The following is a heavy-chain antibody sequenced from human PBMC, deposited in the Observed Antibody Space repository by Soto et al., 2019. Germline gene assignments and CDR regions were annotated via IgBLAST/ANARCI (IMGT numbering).Heavy chain of an antibody. CDR2: ITYDGSNK. CDR3: AKDRVGGTFYTPLGF. J-gene: IGHJ4*02. Sequence: GGSLRLSCQASGFNFDNYGMHWVRQAPGKGLEWVAVITYDGSNKYYADSVKGRFTISRDNSKNTLSLHLNTLKPEDTAVYHCAKDRVGGTFYTPLGFWGQGTRVTVSS. D-gene: IGHD1-7*01. CDR1: GFNFDNYG. V-gene: IGHV3-30*18.